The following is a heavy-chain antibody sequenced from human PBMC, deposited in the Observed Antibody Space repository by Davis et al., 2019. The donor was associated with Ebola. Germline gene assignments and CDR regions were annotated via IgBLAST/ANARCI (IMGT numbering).Heavy chain of an antibody. D-gene: IGHD6-6*01. CDR1: GGSISSNGYY. V-gene: IGHV4-31*03. CDR2: TYYSRNT. Sequence: MPSETLSPTCTVSGGSISSNGYYWTWIRQHPGEGLEWTGYTYYSRNTYYNPSLKSRVTISVATSKNPFSLKLTSVTAADTAVYYCASGSIAARRTYYFDYWGQGTLVTVSS. J-gene: IGHJ4*02. CDR3: ASGSIAARRTYYFDY.